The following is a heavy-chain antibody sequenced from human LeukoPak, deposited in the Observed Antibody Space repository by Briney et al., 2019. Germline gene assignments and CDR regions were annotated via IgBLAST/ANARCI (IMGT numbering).Heavy chain of an antibody. D-gene: IGHD3-10*01. J-gene: IGHJ4*02. CDR3: AREVMVRGVMVYYFDY. CDR1: GYTFTGYY. Sequence: ASVKVSCKASGYTFTGYYMHWVQQAPGQGLEWMGIINPSGGSTSYAQKFEGRVTMTRDTSTSTVYMELSSLRSEDTAVYYCAREVMVRGVMVYYFDYWGQGTLVTVSS. CDR2: INPSGGST. V-gene: IGHV1-46*01.